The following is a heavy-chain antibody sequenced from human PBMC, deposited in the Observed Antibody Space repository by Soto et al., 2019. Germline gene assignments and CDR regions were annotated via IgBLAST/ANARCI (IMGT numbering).Heavy chain of an antibody. D-gene: IGHD1-26*01. CDR2: IIPIFGTA. J-gene: IGHJ3*02. CDR3: ARKGMYSGRGPGAFDI. V-gene: IGHV1-69*06. Sequence: QVQLVQSGAEVKKPGSSVKVSCKASGGTFSSYAISWVRQAPGQGLEWMGGIIPIFGTANYAQKLQGRVTMTTDTSTSTAYMELRSLRSDDTAVYYCARKGMYSGRGPGAFDIWGQGTMVTVSS. CDR1: GGTFSSYA.